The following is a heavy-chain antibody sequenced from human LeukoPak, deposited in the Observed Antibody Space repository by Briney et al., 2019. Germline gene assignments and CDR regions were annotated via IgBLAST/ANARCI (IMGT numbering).Heavy chain of an antibody. V-gene: IGHV3-23*01. D-gene: IGHD2-21*01. J-gene: IGHJ4*02. Sequence: PGGSLRLSCAASGFTFSSYAMSWLRQTPQKGLEWVSGISVTGDITYYADSVKSRFTIARDNSRTTLYLQLNSLRADDTAVYYCAKSHITRYPLQYYFDLWGQGAQVIVSS. CDR2: ISVTGDIT. CDR3: AKSHITRYPLQYYFDL. CDR1: GFTFSSYA.